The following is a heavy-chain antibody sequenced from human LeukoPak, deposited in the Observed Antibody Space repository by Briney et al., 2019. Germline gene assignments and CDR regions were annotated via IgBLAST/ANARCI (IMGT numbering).Heavy chain of an antibody. J-gene: IGHJ4*02. CDR1: GFSFSNYA. V-gene: IGHV3-23*01. CDR2: ITGDGGST. CDR3: ARDLRHYFDY. Sequence: GGSLRLSCAASGFSFSNYAMSWVRQAPGKGLDWVSSITGDGGSTYYADSVKGRFTISRDNSKNTLYLQMNSLRAEDTAVYYCARDLRHYFDYWGQGTLVTVSS.